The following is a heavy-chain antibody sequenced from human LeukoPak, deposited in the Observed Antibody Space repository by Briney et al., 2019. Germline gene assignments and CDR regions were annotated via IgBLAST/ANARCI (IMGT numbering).Heavy chain of an antibody. V-gene: IGHV1-69*13. CDR3: ARGDNNQSKYRNSLGWFDP. Sequence: SVKVSCKASGYTFTSYGISWVRQAPGQGLEWMGGIIPIFGTANYAQKFQGRVTITADESTSTAYMELSSLRSEDTAVYYCARGDNNQSKYRNSLGWFDPWGQGTLVTVSS. CDR2: IIPIFGTA. CDR1: GYTFTSYG. D-gene: IGHD2/OR15-2a*01. J-gene: IGHJ5*02.